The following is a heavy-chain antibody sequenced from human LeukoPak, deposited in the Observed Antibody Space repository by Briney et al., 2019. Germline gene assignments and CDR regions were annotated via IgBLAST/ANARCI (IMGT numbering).Heavy chain of an antibody. D-gene: IGHD6-19*01. CDR3: ARLYSSGWPLECMDV. Sequence: GASVKVSCKASGYTFTSYYMHWVRQVPGQGLEWMGIINPSGGSTSYAQKFQGRVTMTRDTSTSTVYMELRSLRSDDTAVYYCARLYSSGWPLECMDVWGQGTTVTVSS. CDR1: GYTFTSYY. V-gene: IGHV1-46*01. J-gene: IGHJ6*02. CDR2: INPSGGST.